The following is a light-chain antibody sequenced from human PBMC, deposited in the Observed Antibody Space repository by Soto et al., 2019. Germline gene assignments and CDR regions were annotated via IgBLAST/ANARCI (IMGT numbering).Light chain of an antibody. Sequence: QSVLTQPASVSGSPGQSITISCTGPSSDVGGYEYVSWYQQHPGKAPKLMIYEVSNRPSGVSNRFSGSTSGNTASLTISGLQAEDEADYYCTSFITSSTLVVFGGGTKVTVL. V-gene: IGLV2-14*01. CDR2: EVS. J-gene: IGLJ2*01. CDR3: TSFITSSTLVV. CDR1: SSDVGGYEY.